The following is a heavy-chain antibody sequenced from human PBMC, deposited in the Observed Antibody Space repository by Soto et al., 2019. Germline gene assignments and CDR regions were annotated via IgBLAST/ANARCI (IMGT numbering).Heavy chain of an antibody. Sequence: PSETLSLTCTVSGASISGFYWSWIRKSAGKGLEWIGRIYATGTTDYNPSLKSRVMMSVDTSKKQFSLKLRSVTAADTAVYYCVRDGSKTLRDWFDPWGQGISVTVSS. D-gene: IGHD2-2*03. J-gene: IGHJ5*02. CDR3: VRDGSKTLRDWFDP. CDR2: IYATGTT. V-gene: IGHV4-4*07. CDR1: GASISGFY.